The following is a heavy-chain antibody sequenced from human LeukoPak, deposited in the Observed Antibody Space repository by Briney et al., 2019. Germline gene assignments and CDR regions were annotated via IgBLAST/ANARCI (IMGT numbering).Heavy chain of an antibody. CDR3: ARGGGLDV. CDR1: GFTFSSYS. J-gene: IGHJ6*02. V-gene: IGHV3-7*04. CDR2: IKQGGSET. Sequence: GGSLRLSCVASGFTFSSYSVSWVRQAPGKGLEWVAHIKQGGSETSYVDSVKGRFTVSRDSAKNSVYLQMNNLRAEDTAVYFCARGGGLDVWGQGATVTVSS.